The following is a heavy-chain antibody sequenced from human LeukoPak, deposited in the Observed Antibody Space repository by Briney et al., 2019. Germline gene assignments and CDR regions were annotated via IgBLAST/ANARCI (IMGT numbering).Heavy chain of an antibody. CDR1: GFTFSIYG. D-gene: IGHD4-17*01. CDR2: IRHDESNN. V-gene: IGHV3-30*02. J-gene: IGHJ4*02. Sequence: GGSLRLSCAASGFTFSIYGMHWVRQAPGKGLEWVAFIRHDESNNYYADSVKGRFPISRDTSKNTLYLQLNSLRAEDTAVYYCARDDYGDYYDYWGQGTLVTVSS. CDR3: ARDDYGDYYDY.